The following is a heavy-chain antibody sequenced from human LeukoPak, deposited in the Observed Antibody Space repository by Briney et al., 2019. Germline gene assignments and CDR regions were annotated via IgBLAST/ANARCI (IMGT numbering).Heavy chain of an antibody. Sequence: KTGGSLRLSCAASGFTFCIYSMNWVRQAPGKGLEWVSSISSSSSYIYYADSVKGRFTISRDNAKNSLYLQMNSLRAEDTAVYYCARTYYDILTGYNPYFDYWGQGILVTVSS. CDR1: GFTFCIYS. CDR2: ISSSSSYI. D-gene: IGHD3-9*01. J-gene: IGHJ4*02. V-gene: IGHV3-21*01. CDR3: ARTYYDILTGYNPYFDY.